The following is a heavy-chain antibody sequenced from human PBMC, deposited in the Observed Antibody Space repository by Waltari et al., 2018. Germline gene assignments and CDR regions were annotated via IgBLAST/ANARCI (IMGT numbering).Heavy chain of an antibody. CDR1: GGTFSSYA. CDR3: ARGGNPEGHDAFDI. V-gene: IGHV1-69*10. J-gene: IGHJ3*02. CDR2: FIPILGRA. Sequence: QVQLVQSGAEVKKPGSSVKVSCKASGGTFSSYAISWVRQAPGQGLEWMGGFIPILGRANYAQKFQGRVTITADKSTSTAYMELSSLRSEDTAVYYCARGGNPEGHDAFDIWGQGTMVTVSS. D-gene: IGHD3-16*01.